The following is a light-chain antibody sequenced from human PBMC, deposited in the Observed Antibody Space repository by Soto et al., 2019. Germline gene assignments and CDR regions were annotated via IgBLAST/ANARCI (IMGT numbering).Light chain of an antibody. J-gene: IGKJ5*01. CDR1: QNVDKF. V-gene: IGKV3-11*01. CDR2: DSS. CDR3: QQRKNWPPIT. Sequence: EIELTQSPATLSLSPGETATLSCRASQNVDKFLAWYQQRPGQPPRLLIFDSSNRATGVPVRFSGSGSGTVFTLTIGSLEPEDSAVYYCQQRKNWPPITFGHGTRLEIK.